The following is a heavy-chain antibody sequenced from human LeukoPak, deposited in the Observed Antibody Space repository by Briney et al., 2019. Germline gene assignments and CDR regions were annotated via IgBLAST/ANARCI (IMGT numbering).Heavy chain of an antibody. V-gene: IGHV1-8*01. CDR3: ARTYCSGGSCLSWFDP. CDR1: GYTFTSYD. J-gene: IGHJ5*02. CDR2: MNPNSGNT. Sequence: EASVKVSCKASGYTFTSYDTNWVRQATGQGLEWMGWMNPNSGNTGYAQKFQGRVTMTRNTSISTAYMELSSLRSEDTAVYYCARTYCSGGSCLSWFDPWGQGTLVTVSS. D-gene: IGHD2-15*01.